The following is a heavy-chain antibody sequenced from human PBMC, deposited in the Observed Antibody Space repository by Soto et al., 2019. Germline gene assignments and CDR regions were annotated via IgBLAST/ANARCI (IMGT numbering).Heavy chain of an antibody. CDR3: ARGEQLWLLLIGY. J-gene: IGHJ4*02. V-gene: IGHV3-30-3*01. D-gene: IGHD5-18*01. Sequence: GGSLRLSCAASGFTFSSYAMHWVRQAPGKGLEWVAVISYDGSNKYYADSVKGRFTISRDNSKNTLYLQMNSLRAEDTAVYYCARGEQLWLLLIGYWGQGTLVTVSS. CDR2: ISYDGSNK. CDR1: GFTFSSYA.